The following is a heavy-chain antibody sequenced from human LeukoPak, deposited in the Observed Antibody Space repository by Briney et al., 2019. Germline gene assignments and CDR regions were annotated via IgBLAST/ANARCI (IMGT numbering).Heavy chain of an antibody. CDR3: AKGPVVPSTNYFFDY. J-gene: IGHJ4*02. CDR2: ISGSGTST. Sequence: GGSLRLSCSASSFTFNTCAMAWVRQAPGKGLEWVSAISGSGTSTYYADSVKGRFTISRDNSKNTLYLRMNSLAAEDTAVYYCAKGPVVPSTNYFFDYWGQGTLVVVSS. V-gene: IGHV3-23*01. CDR1: SFTFNTCA. D-gene: IGHD1-26*01.